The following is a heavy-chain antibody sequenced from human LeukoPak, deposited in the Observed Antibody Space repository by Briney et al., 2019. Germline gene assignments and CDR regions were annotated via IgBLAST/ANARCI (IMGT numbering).Heavy chain of an antibody. D-gene: IGHD2-2*01. CDR3: ARYQLVPLYYYYYMDV. V-gene: IGHV3-30*02. CDR2: IRYDGSNK. Sequence: PGGSLSLSCAASGLTFSNYGMQWVRQAPGKGLEWVAFIRYDGSNKYYADSVKGRFTISRDNSKNTLDLQMNSLRAEDTSVYYCARYQLVPLYYYYYMDVWGKGTTVTVSS. CDR1: GLTFSNYG. J-gene: IGHJ6*03.